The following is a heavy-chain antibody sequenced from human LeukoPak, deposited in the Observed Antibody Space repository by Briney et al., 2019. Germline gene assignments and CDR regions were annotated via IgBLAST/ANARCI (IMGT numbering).Heavy chain of an antibody. J-gene: IGHJ4*02. CDR3: AKDRYCSSTNCPYDY. Sequence: GGSLRLSCAASGFTSSDYTMNWVRHATGEGLEWVSGISVSDGSTYYADSVKGRFTMSRDNSNNMLFLQMNSLRAEDTAVYYCAKDRYCSSTNCPYDYWGQGTLVAVSS. V-gene: IGHV3-23*01. CDR2: ISVSDGST. D-gene: IGHD2-2*01. CDR1: GFTSSDYT.